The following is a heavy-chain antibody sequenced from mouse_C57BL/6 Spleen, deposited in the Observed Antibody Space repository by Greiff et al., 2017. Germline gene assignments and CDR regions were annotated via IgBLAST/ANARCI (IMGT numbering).Heavy chain of an antibody. CDR3: ASWGVYAMDY. CDR1: GFNIKDYY. J-gene: IGHJ4*01. V-gene: IGHV14-2*01. CDR2: IDPEDGET. Sequence: VQLQQSGAELVKPGASVKLSCTASGFNIKDYYMHWVKQRTEQGLEWIGRIDPEDGETKYAPKFPGKATITADTSSNTAYLQLSSLTSEDTAVYYCASWGVYAMDYWGQGTSVPVPS.